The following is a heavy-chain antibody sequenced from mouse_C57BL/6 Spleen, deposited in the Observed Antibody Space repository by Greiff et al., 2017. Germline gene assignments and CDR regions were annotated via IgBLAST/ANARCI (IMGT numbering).Heavy chain of an antibody. CDR1: GYTFTSYW. CDR3: ARQGYNKDWYFDV. V-gene: IGHV1-64*01. J-gene: IGHJ1*03. Sequence: QVQLQQSGAELVKPGASVKLSCKASGYTFTSYWMHWVKQGPGQGLEWIGMIHPNSGSTNYNEKFKGKATLTVDKSTSTAYMQLSSLTSEDSAVYYCARQGYNKDWYFDVWGTGTTVTVSS. D-gene: IGHD1-3*01. CDR2: IHPNSGST.